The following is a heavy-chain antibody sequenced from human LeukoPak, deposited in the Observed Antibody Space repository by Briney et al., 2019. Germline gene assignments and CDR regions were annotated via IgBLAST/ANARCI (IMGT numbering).Heavy chain of an antibody. CDR1: GFTFNIYW. V-gene: IGHV3-7*01. Sequence: GGSLRLSCAASGFTFNIYWMSWVRQAPGKGLEWVANIREDGTDKYYIESVRGRFTISRDNAKNSLYLQMNSLRDEDTAVYYCARANRPDTEDQPHPGAFDIWGQGTMVTVSS. CDR3: ARANRPDTEDQPHPGAFDI. CDR2: IREDGTDK. D-gene: IGHD1-14*01. J-gene: IGHJ3*02.